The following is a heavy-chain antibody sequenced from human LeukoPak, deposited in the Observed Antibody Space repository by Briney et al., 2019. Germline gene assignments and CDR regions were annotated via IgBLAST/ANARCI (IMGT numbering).Heavy chain of an antibody. CDR1: GGTISSGANS. CDR2: VYHSGST. D-gene: IGHD3-10*01. J-gene: IGHJ3*02. V-gene: IGHV4-30-2*01. Sequence: SETLSLTCAVSGGTISSGANSWSWIRQPPGQGLEWIGYVYHSGSTYYNPSLKSRVTISVGRSKNQFSLKLSSVTAADTALYYCAREGSLAFDIWGQGTMVTVSS. CDR3: AREGSLAFDI.